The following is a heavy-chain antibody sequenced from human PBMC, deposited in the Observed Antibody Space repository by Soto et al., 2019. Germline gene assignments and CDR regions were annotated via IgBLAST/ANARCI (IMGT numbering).Heavy chain of an antibody. Sequence: ASVKVSCKASGYTFTSYGISWVRQAPGQGLEWMGWISAYNGNTNYAQKLQGRVTMTTDTSTSTAYMERRSLRSDDTAEYYSERAPRWSCLLLNCGYDLDYDYYYGMDVWGQGTTVTVSS. CDR2: ISAYNGNT. CDR1: GYTFTSYG. J-gene: IGHJ6*02. CDR3: ERAPRWSCLLLNCGYDLDYDYYYGMDV. V-gene: IGHV1-18*01. D-gene: IGHD5-12*01.